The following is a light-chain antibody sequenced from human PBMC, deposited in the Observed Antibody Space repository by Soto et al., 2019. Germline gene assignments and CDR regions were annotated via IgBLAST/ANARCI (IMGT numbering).Light chain of an antibody. J-gene: IGKJ5*01. V-gene: IGKV3-20*01. CDR3: QQYENLPT. CDR1: QSVSGSD. CDR2: GVS. Sequence: EVVLTQSPGTLSLSPGERATLSCRASQSVSGSDLAWYQQKPGQAPRLLISGVSNRATGTPDRFSGSGSGTDFTLTISSLEPEDIATHYCQQYENLPTSGQGTRLEIK.